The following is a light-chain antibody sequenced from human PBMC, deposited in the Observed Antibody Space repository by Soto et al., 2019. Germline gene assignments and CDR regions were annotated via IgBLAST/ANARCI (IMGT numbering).Light chain of an antibody. CDR1: SSDVGSYNL. J-gene: IGLJ2*01. CDR3: CSYAGSSTFGVV. Sequence: QSALTQPASVSGSPGQSITISCTGTSSDVGSYNLVSWYQQHPGKAPKLMIYEGSKRPSGVSNRFSGSKSGNTASLTISGLQAEDEADYYCCSYAGSSTFGVVFRGGTKLTVL. V-gene: IGLV2-23*03. CDR2: EGS.